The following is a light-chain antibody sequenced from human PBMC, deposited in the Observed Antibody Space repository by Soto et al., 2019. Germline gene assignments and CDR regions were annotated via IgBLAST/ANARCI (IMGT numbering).Light chain of an antibody. CDR2: EDN. J-gene: IGLJ1*01. V-gene: IGLV3-1*01. CDR3: QALDSTTYV. Sequence: SYELTQPPSVSVSPGHTATISCSGNKLGDKYVAWYQQKPGQSPLLVIYEDNKRPSGIPERFSGSNSVNTATLTITGTQTLDEADYYCQALDSTTYVFGTGTKVTV. CDR1: KLGDKY.